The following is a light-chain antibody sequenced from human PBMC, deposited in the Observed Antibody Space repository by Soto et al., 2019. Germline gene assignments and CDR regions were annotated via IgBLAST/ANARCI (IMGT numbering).Light chain of an antibody. CDR3: SSYTSSSSYV. J-gene: IGLJ1*01. V-gene: IGLV2-14*01. CDR1: SSDVGGYNY. Sequence: QSVRTQPASVSGSPGQSITISCTGTSSDVGGYNYVSWYQQHPGKAPKRMIYEVSNRPSGVSNRFSGSKSGNTASLTISGLQAEDEADYYCSSYTSSSSYVFGNGTKVTVL. CDR2: EVS.